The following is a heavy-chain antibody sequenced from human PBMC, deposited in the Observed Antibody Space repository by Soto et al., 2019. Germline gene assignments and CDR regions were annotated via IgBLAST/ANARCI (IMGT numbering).Heavy chain of an antibody. D-gene: IGHD3-10*01. V-gene: IGHV3-21*01. Sequence: GGSLRLSCAASGFTFSNYTLNWVRQAPGKGLEWVSIISRTSNHIYYADSVKGRFTVSRGNAENSLYLQMNSLRAEDTAVYYCAKDRGRGSPVSGGMDVGGQGTTVTVSS. CDR1: GFTFSNYT. CDR3: AKDRGRGSPVSGGMDV. J-gene: IGHJ6*02. CDR2: ISRTSNHI.